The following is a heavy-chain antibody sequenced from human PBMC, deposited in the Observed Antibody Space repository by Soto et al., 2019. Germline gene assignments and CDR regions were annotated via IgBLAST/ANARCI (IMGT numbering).Heavy chain of an antibody. CDR2: TYYRSKWYN. Sequence: SQTLSLTCAISGDSVSSNSAAWNWIRQSPSRGLEWLGRTYYRSKWYNDYAVSVKSRITINPDTSKNQFSLQLNSVTTEDTAVYYCARLINSSSWYWEYYYYGMDVWGQGTTVTVSS. CDR1: GDSVSSNSAA. D-gene: IGHD6-13*01. J-gene: IGHJ6*02. CDR3: ARLINSSSWYWEYYYYGMDV. V-gene: IGHV6-1*01.